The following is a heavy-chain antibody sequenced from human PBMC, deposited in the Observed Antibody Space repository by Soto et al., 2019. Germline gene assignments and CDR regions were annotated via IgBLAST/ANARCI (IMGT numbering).Heavy chain of an antibody. CDR1: GYSISSSNW. CDR2: IYYSGTT. V-gene: IGHV4-28*01. D-gene: IGHD1-26*01. CDR3: ARREIQGPIXY. Sequence: PSETLSLTCAVSGYSISSSNWWGWIRQPPGKGLEWIGYIYYSGTTYYNPSLKSRVTMSVDTSKNQFSLKLTSVTAVDTAGYYCARREIQGPIXYWGQVTLVTVS. J-gene: IGHJ4*02.